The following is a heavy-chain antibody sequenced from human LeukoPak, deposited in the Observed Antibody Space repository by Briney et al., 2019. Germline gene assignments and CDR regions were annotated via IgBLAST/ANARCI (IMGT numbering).Heavy chain of an antibody. CDR1: GGSISSYY. CDR2: IYYSGST. V-gene: IGHV4-59*01. D-gene: IGHD6-13*01. Sequence: SETLSLTCTVSGGSISSYYWSWIRQPPGKGLEWIGYIYYSGSTNYNPSLKSRVTISVDTSENQFSLKLSSVTAADTAVYYCARVSSSSYIDYWGQGTLVTVSS. CDR3: ARVSSSSYIDY. J-gene: IGHJ4*02.